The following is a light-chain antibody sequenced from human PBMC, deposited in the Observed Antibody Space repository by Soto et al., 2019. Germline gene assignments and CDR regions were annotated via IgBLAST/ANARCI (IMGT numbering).Light chain of an antibody. V-gene: IGKV1-5*03. CDR3: QQYKALPYT. J-gene: IGKJ2*01. CDR1: QTTKSW. CDR2: EAS. Sequence: DIQMTQSPSTLSASVGDSVTITCRASQTTKSWLAWYQQKPAKAAKLLIYEASTLESVVPSRFSGSGSGTEFTLTISIPEPDDFATYYGQQYKALPYTGGQGTKLEI.